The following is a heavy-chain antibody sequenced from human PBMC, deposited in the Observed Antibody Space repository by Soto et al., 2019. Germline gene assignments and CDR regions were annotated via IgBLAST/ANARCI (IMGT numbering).Heavy chain of an antibody. J-gene: IGHJ4*02. CDR2: IRNEANSYAT. CDR3: TTHAPEVMIRK. CDR1: GFTFSGSA. Sequence: EVQLVESGGGLVQPGGSLKLSCAASGFTFSGSALHWVRQASGKGLEWVGRIRNEANSYATAYAASVKGRFTISRDDSKNTAFLQMNSLKTEDTALYYCTTHAPEVMIRKWGPGTLVTVSS. D-gene: IGHD3-3*01. V-gene: IGHV3-73*02.